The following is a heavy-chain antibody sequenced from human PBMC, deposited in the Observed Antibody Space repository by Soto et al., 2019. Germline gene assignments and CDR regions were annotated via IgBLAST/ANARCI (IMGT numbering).Heavy chain of an antibody. CDR3: ARRYCSGGSCRRGYYYYYMDV. Sequence: GGSLRLSCAASGFNFSSYAMSWVRQAPGKGLEWVSAISGSGGSTYYADSVKGRFTISRDNSKNTLYLQMNSLRAEDTAVYYCARRYCSGGSCRRGYYYYYMDVWGKGTTVTVSS. J-gene: IGHJ6*03. CDR1: GFNFSSYA. D-gene: IGHD2-15*01. CDR2: ISGSGGST. V-gene: IGHV3-23*01.